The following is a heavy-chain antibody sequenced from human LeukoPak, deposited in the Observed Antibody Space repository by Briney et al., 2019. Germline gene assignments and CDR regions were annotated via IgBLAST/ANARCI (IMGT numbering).Heavy chain of an antibody. CDR1: GGTFSSYA. V-gene: IGHV1-69*01. D-gene: IGHD2-15*01. Sequence: SVKVSCKASGGTFSSYAISWVRQAPGQGLEWMGGIIPIFGTANYAQKFQGRVTITADESTSTAYMELSSLRSEDTAVYYCAREGEYCSGGSCYPLAYYYGMDVWGQGTTVTVSS. CDR3: AREGEYCSGGSCYPLAYYYGMDV. J-gene: IGHJ6*02. CDR2: IIPIFGTA.